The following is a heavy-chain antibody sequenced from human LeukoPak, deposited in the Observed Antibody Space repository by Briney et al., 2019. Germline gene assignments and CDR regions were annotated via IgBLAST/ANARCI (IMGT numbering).Heavy chain of an antibody. Sequence: SETLSLTCAVYGGSFSGYYWSWIRQPPGKGLEWIGEINHRGSTTTNPSLKRRATISVETSRNQFALKLSSVTAADTPVYYCARGNWFDPWGPGTLFTVSS. CDR3: ARGNWFDP. V-gene: IGHV4-34*04. CDR2: INHRGST. CDR1: GGSFSGYY. J-gene: IGHJ5*02.